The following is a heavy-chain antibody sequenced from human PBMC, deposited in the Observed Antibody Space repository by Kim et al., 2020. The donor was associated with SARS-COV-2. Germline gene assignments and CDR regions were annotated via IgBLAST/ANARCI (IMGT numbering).Heavy chain of an antibody. D-gene: IGHD3-9*01. J-gene: IGHJ5*02. CDR1: GFTFSSYA. CDR2: ISGSGGST. Sequence: GGSLRLSCAASGFTFSSYAMSWVRQAPGKGLEWVSAISGSGGSTYYADSVKGRFTISRDNSKNTLYLQMNSLRAEDTAVYYCAKEISVLRYFDWGNWFDPWGQGTLVTVSS. V-gene: IGHV3-23*01. CDR3: AKEISVLRYFDWGNWFDP.